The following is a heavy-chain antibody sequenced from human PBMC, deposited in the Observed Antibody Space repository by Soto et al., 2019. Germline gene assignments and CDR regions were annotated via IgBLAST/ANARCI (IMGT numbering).Heavy chain of an antibody. CDR1: SGSISSSNW. J-gene: IGHJ6*03. V-gene: IGHV4-4*02. CDR3: ARVVLLWFGELLSYYYMDV. Sequence: QVQLQESGPGLVKPSGTLSLTCAVSSGSISSSNWWSWVRQPPGKGLEWIGEIYHSGSTNYNPSPKCRVNIPVDKSKNQFSLKLSSVTAADTAVYYCARVVLLWFGELLSYYYMDVWGKGTTVTVSS. CDR2: IYHSGST. D-gene: IGHD3-10*01.